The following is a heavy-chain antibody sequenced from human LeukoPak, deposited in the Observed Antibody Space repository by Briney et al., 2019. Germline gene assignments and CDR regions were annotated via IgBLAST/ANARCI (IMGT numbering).Heavy chain of an antibody. CDR1: GFTFSSYE. Sequence: GGSLRLSCGVSGFTFSSYEMNWVRQAPGKGLEWVSYISSVGSTRHYADSVKGRFTISRDNAKNSLYLQMNSLRAEDTALYYCAGGSGSYYFNYFDYWGQGTLVTVSS. CDR2: ISSVGSTR. CDR3: AGGSGSYYFNYFDY. V-gene: IGHV3-48*03. D-gene: IGHD3-10*01. J-gene: IGHJ4*02.